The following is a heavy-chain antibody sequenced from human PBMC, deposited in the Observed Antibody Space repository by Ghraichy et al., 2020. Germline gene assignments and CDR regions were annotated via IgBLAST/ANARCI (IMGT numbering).Heavy chain of an antibody. CDR2: TYYRSKWYN. D-gene: IGHD6-6*01. CDR3: ARGAGIEYTHYYGMDV. J-gene: IGHJ6*02. V-gene: IGHV6-1*01. Sequence: SQTLSLTCAISGDSVSSNSAAWNWIRQSPSRGLEWLGRTYYRSKWYNDYAVSVKSRITINPDTSKNQFSLQLNSVTPEDTAVYYCARGAGIEYTHYYGMDVWGQGTTVTVSS. CDR1: GDSVSSNSAA.